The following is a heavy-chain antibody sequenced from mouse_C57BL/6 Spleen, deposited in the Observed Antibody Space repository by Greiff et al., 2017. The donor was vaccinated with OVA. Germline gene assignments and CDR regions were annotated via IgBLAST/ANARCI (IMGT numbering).Heavy chain of an antibody. D-gene: IGHD2-4*01. CDR3: ARSNDYDEKCLFDY. CDR1: GYTFTSYW. Sequence: QVQLQQPGAELVMPGASVKLSCKASGYTFTSYWMHWVKQRPGQGLEWIGEIDPSDSYTNYNQKFKGKSTLTVDKSSSTSYMQLSSLTSEDSAVYYCARSNDYDEKCLFDYWGQGTTLTVSS. J-gene: IGHJ2*01. CDR2: IDPSDSYT. V-gene: IGHV1-69*01.